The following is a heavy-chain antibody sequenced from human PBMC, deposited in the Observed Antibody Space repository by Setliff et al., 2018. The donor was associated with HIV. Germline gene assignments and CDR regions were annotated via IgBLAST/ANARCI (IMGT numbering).Heavy chain of an antibody. J-gene: IGHJ4*02. Sequence: SETLSLTCTVSGGSISSHYWSWIRQPPGKGLEWIGSIYYNGITNYNPSLKSRVTVSVDTSKNQFSLKLSSATAADTAVYYCARQAWHSGRNGYFVDYWGQGMLVTVSS. V-gene: IGHV4-59*08. CDR3: ARQAWHSGRNGYFVDY. CDR1: GGSISSHY. D-gene: IGHD3-22*01. CDR2: IYYNGIT.